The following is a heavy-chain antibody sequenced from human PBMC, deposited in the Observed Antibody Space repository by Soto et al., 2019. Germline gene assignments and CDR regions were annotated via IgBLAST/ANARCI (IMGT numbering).Heavy chain of an antibody. V-gene: IGHV4-34*01. D-gene: IGHD3-9*01. J-gene: IGHJ4*02. CDR3: ARGYDILTGYYIIDY. CDR1: GGSFSGYY. Sequence: QVQLQQWGAGLLKPSETLSLTCAVYGGSFSGYYWSWIRQPPGKGLEWIGEINHSGSTNYNPSLKSRFTISVDTSKNQFSLKLSSVTAADTAVYYCARGYDILTGYYIIDYWGQGTLVTVSS. CDR2: INHSGST.